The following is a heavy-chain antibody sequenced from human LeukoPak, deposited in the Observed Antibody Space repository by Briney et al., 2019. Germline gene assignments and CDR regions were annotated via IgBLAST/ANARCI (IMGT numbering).Heavy chain of an antibody. V-gene: IGHV4-61*02. CDR1: GGSISSGSYY. D-gene: IGHD5-24*01. Sequence: TSETLSLACTVSGGSISSGSYYWSWIRQPAGKGLEWIGRIYTSGSTNYNPSLKSRVTISVDTSKNQFSLKLSSVTAADTAVYYCARAARRGGSRWLQLHFDYWGQGTLVTVSS. J-gene: IGHJ4*02. CDR3: ARAARRGGSRWLQLHFDY. CDR2: IYTSGST.